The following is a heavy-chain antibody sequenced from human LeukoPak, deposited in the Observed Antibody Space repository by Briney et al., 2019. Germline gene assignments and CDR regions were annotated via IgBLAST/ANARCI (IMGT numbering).Heavy chain of an antibody. Sequence: PSETLSLTCTVSGGSISSYYWSWIRQPPGKGLEWIGYIYYSGSTNYNPSLKSRVTMSVDTSKNQFSLKLSSVTAADTAVYYCAREAAGWVVWGQGTMVTVSS. CDR2: IYYSGST. V-gene: IGHV4-59*12. CDR1: GGSISSYY. D-gene: IGHD1-26*01. CDR3: AREAAGWVV. J-gene: IGHJ3*01.